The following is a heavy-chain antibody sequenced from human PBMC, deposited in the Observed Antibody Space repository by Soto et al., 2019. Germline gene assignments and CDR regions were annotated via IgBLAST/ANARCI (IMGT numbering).Heavy chain of an antibody. CDR3: ARKYSSSIPFDY. J-gene: IGHJ4*02. Sequence: GGSLRLSCAASGFTFSAYGMHWVRQAPGKGLEWVAVIWYDGSNAYYADSMKGRFSISRDNSKNTLFLQMNSLRAEDTAVYYCARKYSSSIPFDYWGQGTLLTVS. D-gene: IGHD6-13*01. V-gene: IGHV3-33*01. CDR1: GFTFSAYG. CDR2: IWYDGSNA.